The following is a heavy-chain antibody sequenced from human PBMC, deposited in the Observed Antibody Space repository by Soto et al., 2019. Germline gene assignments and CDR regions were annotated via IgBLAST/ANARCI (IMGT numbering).Heavy chain of an antibody. CDR3: ARRTVNLRTLYSGHKRHCFDY. V-gene: IGHV4-31*03. Sequence: PSETLSLTCTVSGGSISSGGYYWSWIRQHPGKGLEWIGYIYYSGSTYYNPSLKSRVTISVDTSKNQFSLKLKSVTAADTAIYYCARRTVNLRTLYSGHKRHCFDYWGQGAPVTGSS. J-gene: IGHJ4*02. D-gene: IGHD5-12*01. CDR2: IYYSGST. CDR1: GGSISSGGYY.